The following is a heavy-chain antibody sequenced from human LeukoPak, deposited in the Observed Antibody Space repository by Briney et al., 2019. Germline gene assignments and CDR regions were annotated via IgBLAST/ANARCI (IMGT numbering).Heavy chain of an antibody. V-gene: IGHV5-51*01. Sequence: GSLKISCKGSGYSFNSYWIGWVRPTPGKGLEGMGVIYPGYSDPRYSPSFQRQVTISADKSISTAYLQWSSLKASDTAMYYCASHAYGSGSYPKWGQGTLVTVSS. CDR2: IYPGYSDP. D-gene: IGHD3-10*01. CDR3: ASHAYGSGSYPK. J-gene: IGHJ4*02. CDR1: GYSFNSYW.